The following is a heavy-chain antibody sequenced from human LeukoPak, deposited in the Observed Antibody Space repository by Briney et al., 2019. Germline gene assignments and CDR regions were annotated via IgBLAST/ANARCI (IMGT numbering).Heavy chain of an antibody. J-gene: IGHJ4*02. Sequence: PSETLSLTCAVYGGSFSSYYWSWIRHPPGKGLEWIGEINHSGSTNYNPSLKSRVTISVDTSKNQFSLKLSSVTAADTAVYYCARQGNGVRGDDFDYWGQGTLVTVSS. CDR3: ARQGNGVRGDDFDY. CDR2: INHSGST. V-gene: IGHV4-34*01. D-gene: IGHD3-10*01. CDR1: GGSFSSYY.